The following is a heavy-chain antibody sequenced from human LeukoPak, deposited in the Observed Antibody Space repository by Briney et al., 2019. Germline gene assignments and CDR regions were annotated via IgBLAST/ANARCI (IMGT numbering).Heavy chain of an antibody. Sequence: SGTLSLTCAVSGGSISSTSWWCGVRQPPEKGLEWIGKTYDGGSTNYNPSLKSRVTISVDKSKNQFCLELSSVTAADTAVYYCARVQGYIAAGLGYWGQGTLVTVSS. CDR1: GGSISSTSW. J-gene: IGHJ4*02. CDR3: ARVQGYIAAGLGY. CDR2: TYDGGST. D-gene: IGHD6-13*01. V-gene: IGHV4-4*02.